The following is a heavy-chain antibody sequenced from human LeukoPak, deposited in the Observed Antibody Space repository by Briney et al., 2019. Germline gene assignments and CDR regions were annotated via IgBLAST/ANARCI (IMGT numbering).Heavy chain of an antibody. CDR3: ARDPSRYGSGSYYNSHYFDY. J-gene: IGHJ4*02. CDR1: GGTFSSYA. D-gene: IGHD3-10*01. V-gene: IGHV1-69*13. CDR2: IIPIFGTA. Sequence: SVRVSCTASGGTFSSYAISCGRQAPGQGLEWMVGIIPIFGTANYAQKFQGRVTITADESTSTAYMELSSLRSEDTAVYYCARDPSRYGSGSYYNSHYFDYWGQGTLVTVSS.